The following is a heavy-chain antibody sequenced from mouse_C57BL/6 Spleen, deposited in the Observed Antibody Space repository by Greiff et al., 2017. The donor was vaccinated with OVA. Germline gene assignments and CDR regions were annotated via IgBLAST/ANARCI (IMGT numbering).Heavy chain of an antibody. V-gene: IGHV1-54*01. D-gene: IGHD2-3*01. CDR3: ARGDGDGFDY. CDR1: GYAFTNYL. J-gene: IGHJ2*01. CDR2: INPGSGGT. Sequence: QVQLQQSGAELVRLGTSVKVSCKASGYAFTNYLIEWVKQRPGQGLEWIGVINPGSGGTNYNEKFKGKATLTADKSSSTAYMQLSSLTSEDSAVYFCARGDGDGFDYWGQGTTLTVSS.